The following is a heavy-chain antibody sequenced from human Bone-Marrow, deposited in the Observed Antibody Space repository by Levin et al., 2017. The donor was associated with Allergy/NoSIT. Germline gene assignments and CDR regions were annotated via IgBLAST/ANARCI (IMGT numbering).Heavy chain of an antibody. D-gene: IGHD1-14*01. Sequence: PSETLSLTCAVSGGSINSSNWWSWVRQPPGKGLEWIGEIYQSGNTDYNPSLKSRVTISVDNSKNHFFLKLSSVTAADTAVYYCAREGTPQSWDYWGQGSLVRVSS. V-gene: IGHV4-4*02. J-gene: IGHJ4*02. CDR1: GGSINSSNW. CDR2: IYQSGNT. CDR3: AREGTPQSWDY.